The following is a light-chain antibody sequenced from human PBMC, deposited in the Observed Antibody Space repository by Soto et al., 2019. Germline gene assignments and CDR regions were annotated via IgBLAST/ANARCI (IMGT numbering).Light chain of an antibody. CDR2: KAS. CDR1: QTISSW. J-gene: IGKJ3*01. Sequence: DIQMTQSPSTLSAPVGDRVTITCRASQTISSWLAWYQQKPGKAPKLLIYKASTLKSGVPSRFSGSGSGTDFTLTISSLQSEDFAVYYCQQYNSWPLTFGPGTKVDI. V-gene: IGKV1-5*03. CDR3: QQYNSWPLT.